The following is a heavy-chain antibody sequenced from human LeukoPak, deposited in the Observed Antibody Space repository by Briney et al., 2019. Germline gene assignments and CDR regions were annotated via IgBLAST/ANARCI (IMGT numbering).Heavy chain of an antibody. CDR3: ARGSGSFLRTPNDY. CDR1: GFTFSSYA. J-gene: IGHJ4*02. CDR2: ISSNGGST. V-gene: IGHV3-64*01. Sequence: PGGSLRLSCTASGFTFSSYAMHWVRKAPGKGLEYVSAISSNGGSTYYANSVKGRFTISRDNSKNTLYLQKGSLRAEDMAVYYCARGSGSFLRTPNDYWGQGTLVTVSS. D-gene: IGHD6-19*01.